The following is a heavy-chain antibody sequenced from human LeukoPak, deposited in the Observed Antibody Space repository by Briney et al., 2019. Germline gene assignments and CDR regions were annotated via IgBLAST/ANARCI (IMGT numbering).Heavy chain of an antibody. CDR3: AREKGSRYYDSSGYYALGYAFDI. CDR1: GGSISGSNW. D-gene: IGHD3-22*01. CDR2: IYHSGST. J-gene: IGHJ3*02. V-gene: IGHV4-4*02. Sequence: SETLSLTCAVSGGSISGSNWWSWVRQPPGKGLEWIGEIYHSGSTNYNPSLKSRVTISVDKSKNQFSLKLSSVTAADTAVYYCAREKGSRYYDSSGYYALGYAFDIWGQGTMVTVSS.